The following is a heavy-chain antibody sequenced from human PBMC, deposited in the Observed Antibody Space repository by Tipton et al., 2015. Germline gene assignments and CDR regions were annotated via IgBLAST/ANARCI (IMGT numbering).Heavy chain of an antibody. CDR2: IYYSGST. CDR1: GGSISRYY. V-gene: IGHV4-59*01. J-gene: IGHJ4*02. D-gene: IGHD2-21*02. CDR3: ASPSLPHDRGDYYFQS. Sequence: TLSLTCTVSGGSISRYYWSWIRQPPGKGLEWIGYIYYSGSTNYNPSFKSRVAISVDTSKNQFSLTLNSVTAADTAVYYCASPSLPHDRGDYYFQSWGQGSLVTVSS.